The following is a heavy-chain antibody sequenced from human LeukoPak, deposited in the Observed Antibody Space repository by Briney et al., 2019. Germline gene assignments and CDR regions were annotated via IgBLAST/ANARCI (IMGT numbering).Heavy chain of an antibody. CDR1: GGSISSYY. CDR2: IYYSGST. Sequence: SETLSLTCTVSGGSISSYYWSWIRQPPGKGLEWIGYIYYSGSTNYNPSLKSRVTISVDTSKNQFSPKLSSVTAADTAVYYCARGLRYFDWLLGYWGQGTLVTVSS. CDR3: ARGLRYFDWLLGY. J-gene: IGHJ4*02. D-gene: IGHD3-9*01. V-gene: IGHV4-59*01.